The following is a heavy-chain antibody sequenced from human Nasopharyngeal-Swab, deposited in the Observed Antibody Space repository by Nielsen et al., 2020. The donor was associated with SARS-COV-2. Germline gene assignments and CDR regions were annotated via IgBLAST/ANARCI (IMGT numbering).Heavy chain of an antibody. CDR3: TREDRYASGSFDH. Sequence: VRQAPGKGLEWVSVIYSGGGSYYADSVKGRFTISRDNFKNMLYLQMNSLRAKDTAMYYCTREDRYASGSFDHWGQGTLVTVSS. CDR2: IYSGGGS. J-gene: IGHJ4*02. D-gene: IGHD3-10*01. V-gene: IGHV3-53*01.